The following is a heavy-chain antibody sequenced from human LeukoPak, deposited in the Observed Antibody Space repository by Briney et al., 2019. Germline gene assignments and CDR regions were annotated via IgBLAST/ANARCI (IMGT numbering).Heavy chain of an antibody. Sequence: GGSLRLSCTASGFTFSSYSMNWVRQAPGKGLEWVSYISSSSGTIYYANSVKGRFTISRDNAENSLYLQMDSLRVEDTAVYYCTRGMDHINYAWFDPWGQGTLVIVSS. J-gene: IGHJ5*02. CDR2: ISSSSGTI. CDR3: TRGMDHINYAWFDP. V-gene: IGHV3-48*04. CDR1: GFTFSSYS. D-gene: IGHD4-11*01.